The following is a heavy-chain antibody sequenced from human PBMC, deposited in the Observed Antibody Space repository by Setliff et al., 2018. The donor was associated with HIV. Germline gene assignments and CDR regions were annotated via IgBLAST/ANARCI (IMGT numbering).Heavy chain of an antibody. Sequence: GASVKVSCKASGYTFISYYMHWVRQAPGQGLEWMGIINPTGGSTTYAQKFQGRVTMTRDTSTSTVYMDLSSLRSEDTALYYCAREEGDTSTVTWGGGGYSGMDVWDQGTTVTVS. V-gene: IGHV1-46*01. CDR3: AREEGDTSTVTWGGGGYSGMDV. CDR2: INPTGGST. CDR1: GYTFISYY. J-gene: IGHJ6*02. D-gene: IGHD5-18*01.